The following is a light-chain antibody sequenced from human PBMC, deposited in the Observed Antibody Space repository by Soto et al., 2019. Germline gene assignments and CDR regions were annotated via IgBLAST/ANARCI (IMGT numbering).Light chain of an antibody. CDR2: KVS. CDR3: QQYGNFPYT. CDR1: QSLVSSDGYTY. V-gene: IGKV2-30*01. Sequence: VVMIQSPLSLPVTLGQPASVSCRSSQSLVSSDGYTYLIWFQQRPGQSPRRLLYKVSTRDSGVPDRFSGSGSGTDFTLTINRLEPEDFAVYYCQQYGNFPYTFGQGTKLEIK. J-gene: IGKJ2*01.